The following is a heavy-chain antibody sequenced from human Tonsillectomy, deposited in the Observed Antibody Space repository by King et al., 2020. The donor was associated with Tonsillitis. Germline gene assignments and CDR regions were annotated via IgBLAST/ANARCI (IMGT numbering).Heavy chain of an antibody. D-gene: IGHD6-13*01. Sequence: QLVQSGGGLVQPGGFLRLSCAASGFTFSNYVMDWVRQTPGKGLEWVSYIGDSGTTTYYADSVKGRFTISRDNAKNSLYLQMNSLRVEDTGVYYCARDHEVGQQLVDPKWGQGTLVTVSS. V-gene: IGHV3-48*04. J-gene: IGHJ4*02. CDR2: IGDSGTTT. CDR3: ARDHEVGQQLVDPK. CDR1: GFTFSNYV.